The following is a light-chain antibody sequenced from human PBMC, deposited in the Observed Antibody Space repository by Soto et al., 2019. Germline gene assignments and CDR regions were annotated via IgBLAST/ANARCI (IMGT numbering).Light chain of an antibody. V-gene: IGKV1-6*01. CDR2: AAS. Sequence: ANQLTQSPASLSLSAGDRVAISCRASQDISNTLAWYQQKPGQAPRLLIFAASNLHSGVPSRFSGSGSVTDFTLAITGLQPEDFATYYCLQYYNFSWTFGQGTKVDI. J-gene: IGKJ1*01. CDR3: LQYYNFSWT. CDR1: QDISNT.